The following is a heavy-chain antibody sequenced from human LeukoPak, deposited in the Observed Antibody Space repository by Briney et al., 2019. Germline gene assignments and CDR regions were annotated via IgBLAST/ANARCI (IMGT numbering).Heavy chain of an antibody. J-gene: IGHJ5*02. Sequence: PGGSLRLSCAASGFTVGSNYMSWVRQAPGKGLEWVSVIYSGGSKYYADSVKARFTISRDNSKNTLYLQMNRLRAEDTAVYYCAKRLLSNGANCFDPWGQGTLVTVSS. D-gene: IGHD6-25*01. CDR3: AKRLLSNGANCFDP. CDR2: IYSGGSK. V-gene: IGHV3-53*01. CDR1: GFTVGSNY.